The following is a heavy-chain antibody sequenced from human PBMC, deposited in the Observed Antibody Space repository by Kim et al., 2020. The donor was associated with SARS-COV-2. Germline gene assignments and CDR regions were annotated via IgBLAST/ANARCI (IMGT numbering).Heavy chain of an antibody. CDR2: T. CDR3: AKDESVVVVLY. J-gene: IGHJ4*02. V-gene: IGHV3-23*01. Sequence: TYYADSVKGRFTISRDNSKNTLYLQMNSLRAEDTAVYYCAKDESVVVVLYWGQGTLVTVSS. D-gene: IGHD3-22*01.